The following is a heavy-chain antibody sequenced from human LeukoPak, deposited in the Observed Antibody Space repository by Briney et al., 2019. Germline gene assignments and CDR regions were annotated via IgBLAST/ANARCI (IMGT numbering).Heavy chain of an antibody. CDR1: GFSLSTSGVG. V-gene: IGHV2-5*01. CDR3: AHRRCSSTSCYNAFDY. Sequence: SGPTLVKPTQTLTLTCTFSGFSLSTSGVGVGWIRQPPGKALEWLALIYWNDDKRYSPSLESRLTITKDTSKNQVVLTMTNMDPVDTATYYCAHRRCSSTSCYNAFDYWGQGTLVTVSS. J-gene: IGHJ4*02. D-gene: IGHD2-2*02. CDR2: IYWNDDK.